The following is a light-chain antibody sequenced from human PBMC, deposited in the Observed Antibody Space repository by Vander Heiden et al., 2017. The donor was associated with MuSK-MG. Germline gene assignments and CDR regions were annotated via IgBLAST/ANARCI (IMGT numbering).Light chain of an antibody. CDR3: QQRRDCPLT. CDR2: DAS. CDR1: QSVSIY. J-gene: IGKJ5*01. V-gene: IGKV3-11*01. Sequence: EILCTQSPATLSLSSWEGSTLSCRASQSVSIYLAWYQQKPGQAPRLLIYDASNRATGLPARCSGSGSGTDFTLTISSLEPEDFAIYYCQQRRDCPLTFGQGTRLEIK.